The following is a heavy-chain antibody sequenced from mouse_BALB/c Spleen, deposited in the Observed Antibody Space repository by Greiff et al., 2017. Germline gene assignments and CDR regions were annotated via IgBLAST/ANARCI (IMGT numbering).Heavy chain of an antibody. CDR3: ARYGGLAY. CDR2: ILPGSGST. V-gene: IGHV1-9*01. D-gene: IGHD1-1*02. J-gene: IGHJ3*01. Sequence: QVQLQQSGAELMKPGASVKISCKATGYTFSSYWIEWVKQRPGHGLEWIGEILPGSGSTNYNEKFKGKATFTADTSSNTAYMQLSSLTSEDSAVYCCARYGGLAYWGQGTLVTVSA. CDR1: GYTFSSYW.